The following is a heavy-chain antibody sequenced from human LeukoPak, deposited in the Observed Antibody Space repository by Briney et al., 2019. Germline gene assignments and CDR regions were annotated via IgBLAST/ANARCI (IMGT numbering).Heavy chain of an antibody. V-gene: IGHV4-59*01. CDR2: IYYTGST. CDR1: GGSISPFY. D-gene: IGHD6-19*01. Sequence: SETLSLTCTVSGGSISPFYWSWIRQPPGKGLEWVGYIYYTGSTKSNSSLKSRVTISVDTSKNQFSLELNSVTAADTAVYYCARGPYYLDSSTYSFDYWGQGTLVTVSS. J-gene: IGHJ4*02. CDR3: ARGPYYLDSSTYSFDY.